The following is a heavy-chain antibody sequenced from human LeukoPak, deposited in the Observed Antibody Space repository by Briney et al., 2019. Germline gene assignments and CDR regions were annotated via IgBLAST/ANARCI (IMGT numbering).Heavy chain of an antibody. CDR1: GFTFSSYG. J-gene: IGHJ6*03. CDR2: IRYDGSNK. V-gene: IGHV3-30*02. Sequence: GGSLRLSCAASGFTFSSYGMHWVRQAPGKGLEWVAFIRYDGSNKYYADSVKGRFTISRDNSKNTLYLQMNSLRAEDTAVYYCAKDQKRGYSYGYLFYYYYMDVWGKGTTVTISS. D-gene: IGHD5-18*01. CDR3: AKDQKRGYSYGYLFYYYYMDV.